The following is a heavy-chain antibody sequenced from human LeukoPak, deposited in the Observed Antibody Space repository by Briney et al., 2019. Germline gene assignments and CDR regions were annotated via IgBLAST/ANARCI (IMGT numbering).Heavy chain of an antibody. CDR3: AKDRPPYYDILTGYYLDH. CDR1: GFTFSSYG. CDR2: IRYDGSNK. D-gene: IGHD3-9*01. V-gene: IGHV3-30*02. Sequence: PGGSLRLSCAAPGFTFSSYGMHWVRQAPGKGLEWVAFIRYDGSNKYYADSVKGRFTISRDNSKNTLYLQMNSLRAEDTAVYYCAKDRPPYYDILTGYYLDHWGQGTLVTVSS. J-gene: IGHJ4*02.